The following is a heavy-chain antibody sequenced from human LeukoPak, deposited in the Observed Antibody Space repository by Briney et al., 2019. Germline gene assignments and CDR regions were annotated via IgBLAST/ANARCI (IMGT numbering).Heavy chain of an antibody. CDR2: ISSSGSTI. D-gene: IGHD6-13*01. CDR1: GFTFSDYY. Sequence: GGSLRLSCAASGFTFSDYYMSWIRQAPGKGLEWVSYISSSGSTIYCADSVKGRFTISRDNAKNSLYLQMNSLRAEDTAVYYRARWGGDSSSWYYAFDIWGQGTMVTVSS. V-gene: IGHV3-11*01. CDR3: ARWGGDSSSWYYAFDI. J-gene: IGHJ3*02.